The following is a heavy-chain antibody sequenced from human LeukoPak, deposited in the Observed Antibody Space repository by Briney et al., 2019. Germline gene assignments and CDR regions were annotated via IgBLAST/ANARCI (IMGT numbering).Heavy chain of an antibody. D-gene: IGHD3-16*02. V-gene: IGHV1-2*02. CDR3: ARVYYLWETYRYLFDY. Sequence: ASVRVSCKASGYTFTGYYIHWVRQAPGQGLEWMGWISPNSGGANYAQKFRGRVTMTRDTSITTAYMELSSLKSDDTALYYCARVYYLWETYRYLFDYWGQGSLVTGSS. CDR2: ISPNSGGA. CDR1: GYTFTGYY. J-gene: IGHJ4*02.